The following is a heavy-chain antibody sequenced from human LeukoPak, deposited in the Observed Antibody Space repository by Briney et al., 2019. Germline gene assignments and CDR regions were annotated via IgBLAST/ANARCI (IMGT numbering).Heavy chain of an antibody. CDR2: INDSGTS. Sequence: SETLSLTCAVYGGSFSGYYWSWIRQPPGKGVEWIGEINDSGTSNYNPSLKSRVTISVDSSKNQFSLRLESVSAADTAVYYCARPARYRRVGGTVEYFQRWGQGTLVIVSS. J-gene: IGHJ1*01. D-gene: IGHD1-26*01. CDR3: ARPARYRRVGGTVEYFQR. CDR1: GGSFSGYY. V-gene: IGHV4-34*01.